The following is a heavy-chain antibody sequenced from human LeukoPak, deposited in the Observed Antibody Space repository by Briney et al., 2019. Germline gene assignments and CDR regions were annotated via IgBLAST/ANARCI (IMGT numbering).Heavy chain of an antibody. CDR2: MNPNSGNT. V-gene: IGHV1-8*01. J-gene: IGHJ3*02. CDR3: ARDADVNAFDI. CDR1: GFTFTSYD. Sequence: ASVKVSCKASGFTFTSYDIDWVQQATGQGLEWMGWMNPNSGNTGYAQKFQGRVTMTRNTSISTAYMELSSLRSEDTAVYYCARDADVNAFDIWGQGTMVTVSS. D-gene: IGHD2/OR15-2a*01.